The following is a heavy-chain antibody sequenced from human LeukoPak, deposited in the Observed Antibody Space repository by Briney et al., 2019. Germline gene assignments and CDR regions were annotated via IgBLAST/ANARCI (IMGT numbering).Heavy chain of an antibody. V-gene: IGHV4-4*07. D-gene: IGHD6-19*01. CDR2: IYTSGST. CDR3: ARDLPSGFDY. Sequence: SETLSLTCTVSGYSISSGYYWSWIRQPAGKGLEWIGRIYTSGSTNYNPSLKSRVTMSVDTSKNQFSLKLSSVTAADTAVYYCARDLPSGFDYWGQGTLVTVSS. J-gene: IGHJ4*02. CDR1: GYSISSGYY.